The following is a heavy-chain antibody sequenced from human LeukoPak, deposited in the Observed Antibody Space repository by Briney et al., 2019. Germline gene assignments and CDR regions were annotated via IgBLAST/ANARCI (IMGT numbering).Heavy chain of an antibody. CDR1: GGSVSSGSYY. CDR3: AREAMYSYGNNFDY. V-gene: IGHV4-61*01. D-gene: IGHD5-18*01. J-gene: IGHJ4*02. CDR2: IYYSGST. Sequence: SETLSLTCTVSGGSVSSGSYYWSWSRQPPGKGLEWIGYIYYSGSTNYNPSLKSRDTISVDTSKNQFSLKLSSVTAADTAVYHCAREAMYSYGNNFDYWGQGTLVTVSS.